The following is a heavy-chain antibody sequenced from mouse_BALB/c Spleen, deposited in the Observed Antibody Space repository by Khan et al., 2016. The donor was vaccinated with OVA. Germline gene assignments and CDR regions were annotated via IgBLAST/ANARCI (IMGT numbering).Heavy chain of an antibody. CDR1: GYTFTSFW. Sequence: VQLQESGPELVRPGASVKMSCKASGYTFTSFWIHWVKQRPGQGLEWIGMIDPSKSETRLNQNFKDKATLNVDKSSNTAYMQISRVTSEDSAVYYCARVGYGRPCAYWGQGTLVTVSA. D-gene: IGHD1-1*01. J-gene: IGHJ3*01. CDR2: IDPSKSET. CDR3: ARVGYGRPCAY. V-gene: IGHV1S127*01.